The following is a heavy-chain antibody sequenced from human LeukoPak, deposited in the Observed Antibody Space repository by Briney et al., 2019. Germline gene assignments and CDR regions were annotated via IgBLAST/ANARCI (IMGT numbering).Heavy chain of an antibody. V-gene: IGHV5-10-1*01. CDR1: GYSITSYW. CDR2: IDPSDSYT. J-gene: IGHJ6*04. CDR3: ASPGNQLPPLGYYGMDV. D-gene: IGHD2-2*01. Sequence: GESLKISCKGSGYSITSYWISWVRQMPGKGLEWMATIDPSDSYTNDSPSFQGHATISADESISTAYLQWSSLKASDTAMYYCASPGNQLPPLGYYGMDVWGKGTTVTVFS.